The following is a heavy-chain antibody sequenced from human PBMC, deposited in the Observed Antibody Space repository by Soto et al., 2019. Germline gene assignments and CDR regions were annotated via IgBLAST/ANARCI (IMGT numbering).Heavy chain of an antibody. D-gene: IGHD5-18*01. CDR1: GGSIRSYY. Sequence: SETLSLTCSVSGGSIRSYYWSWIRQSPENGLEWIGYFYHSGNSNYNPSLKSRVTISVDTSKNQLSLSLRSVTAADTAVYFCARISSVDPYGYVNGGLDVWGQGTTVTVSS. J-gene: IGHJ6*02. CDR3: ARISSVDPYGYVNGGLDV. V-gene: IGHV4-59*01. CDR2: FYHSGNS.